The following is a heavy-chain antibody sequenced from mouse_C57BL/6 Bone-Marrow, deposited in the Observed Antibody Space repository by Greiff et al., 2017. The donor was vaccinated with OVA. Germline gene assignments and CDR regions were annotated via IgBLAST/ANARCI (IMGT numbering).Heavy chain of an antibody. CDR2: IYPGDGDT. V-gene: IGHV1-80*01. Sequence: VQLQESGAELVKPGASVKISCKASGYAFSSYWMNWVKQRPGKGLEWIGQIYPGDGDTNYNGKFKGKATLTADKSSSTAYMQLSSLTSEDSAVYFCARELTGGLVDYWGQGTTLTVSS. D-gene: IGHD1-3*01. CDR1: GYAFSSYW. CDR3: ARELTGGLVDY. J-gene: IGHJ2*01.